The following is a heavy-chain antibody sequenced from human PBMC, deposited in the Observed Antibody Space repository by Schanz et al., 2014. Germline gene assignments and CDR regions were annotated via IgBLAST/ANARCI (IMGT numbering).Heavy chain of an antibody. CDR2: INGDGSRT. CDR1: GFTFSNYW. D-gene: IGHD1-1*01. J-gene: IGHJ5*02. V-gene: IGHV3-74*01. CDR3: ERGSVLEA. Sequence: EVQLVESGGGLVQPGGSLRLSCAASGFTFSNYWMHWVRQAPGKGLVWVTSINGDGSRTDYADSVKGRFTISRDNAKNRLYLQENSLRDEGTAVYYCERGSVLEAWGQGTLVNVSS.